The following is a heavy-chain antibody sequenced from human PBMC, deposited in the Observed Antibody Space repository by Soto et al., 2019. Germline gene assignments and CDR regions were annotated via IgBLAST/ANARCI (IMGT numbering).Heavy chain of an antibody. J-gene: IGHJ6*02. CDR2: IYHTGTT. CDR1: GGSINSGGYS. D-gene: IGHD2-21*02. CDR3: ARDLWGYCGTDCYPLDV. V-gene: IGHV4-30-2*01. Sequence: SETLSLTCTVSGGSINSGGYSWTWIRQPPGKGLEWIGFIYHTGTTYYNPSLKSRVTISVDRPKNQFSLKLNSVTAADTAVYYCARDLWGYCGTDCYPLDVWGQGTTVTVSS.